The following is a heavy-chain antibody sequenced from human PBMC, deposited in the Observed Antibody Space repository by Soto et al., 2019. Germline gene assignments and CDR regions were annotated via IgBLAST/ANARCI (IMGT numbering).Heavy chain of an antibody. CDR2: IYHGGGT. CDR3: ARGVRYGDYVY. Sequence: PSETLSLTCAVSGASISSSNWWTWVRQPPGKGLEWIGEIYHGGGTNYNAPLKSRVTISVDKSKNQFSLHLSSVIAADTAVYFCARGVRYGDYVYWGQGTLVTV. V-gene: IGHV4-4*02. D-gene: IGHD4-17*01. CDR1: GASISSSNW. J-gene: IGHJ4*02.